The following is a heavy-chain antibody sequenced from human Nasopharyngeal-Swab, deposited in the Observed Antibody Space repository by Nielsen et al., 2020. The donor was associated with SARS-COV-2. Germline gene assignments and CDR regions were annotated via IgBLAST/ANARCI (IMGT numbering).Heavy chain of an antibody. CDR3: ARDSGIAATGRGGYFEY. V-gene: IGHV3-21*01. D-gene: IGHD6-13*01. CDR2: ISYSRRYI. CDR1: GFTFSSYS. J-gene: IGHJ4*02. Sequence: GSLKISCEVSGFTFSSYSMNWVRQAPGKGLEWVSSISYSRRYIYYADSVKGRFTISRDNARNSLFLQMNSLRAEDTAVYYCARDSGIAATGRGGYFEYWGQGALVTVSS.